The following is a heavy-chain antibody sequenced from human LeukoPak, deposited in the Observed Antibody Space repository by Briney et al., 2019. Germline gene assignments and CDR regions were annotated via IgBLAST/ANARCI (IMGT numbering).Heavy chain of an antibody. V-gene: IGHV1-2*02. CDR2: INPNSGGT. D-gene: IGHD3-22*01. CDR3: VRDPGHYYDSSGYYDGDY. Sequence: GASVKVSCKASGYTFTGYYMHWVRQAPGQGLEWMGWINPNSGGTNYAQRFQGRVTMTRDTSISTAYMELSRLRSDDTAVYYCVRDPGHYYDSSGYYDGDYWGQGTLVTVSS. J-gene: IGHJ4*02. CDR1: GYTFTGYY.